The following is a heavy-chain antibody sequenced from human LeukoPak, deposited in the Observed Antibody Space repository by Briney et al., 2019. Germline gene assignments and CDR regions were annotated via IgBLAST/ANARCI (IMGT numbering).Heavy chain of an antibody. V-gene: IGHV1-46*01. J-gene: IGHJ4*02. D-gene: IGHD3-22*01. CDR1: GYTFTSYY. Sequence: ASVKVSCKASGYTFTSYYMHWVRQAPGQGLEWMGIINPSGGSTSYAQKFQGRVTMTRDTSTSTVYKELSSLRSEDTAVYYCAREGERDYYDSSGYYLGDYWGQGTLVTVSS. CDR3: AREGERDYYDSSGYYLGDY. CDR2: INPSGGST.